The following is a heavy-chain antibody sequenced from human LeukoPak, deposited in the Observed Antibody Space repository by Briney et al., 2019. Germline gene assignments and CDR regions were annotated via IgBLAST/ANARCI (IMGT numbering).Heavy chain of an antibody. D-gene: IGHD1-20*01. Sequence: SETLSLTCTVSGGSISSCYWSWIRQPPGKGLEWIGYIYYSGSTNYNPSLKSRVTISVDTSKNQFSLKLSSVTAADTAVYYCARAWYNWRETYYFDYWGQGTLVTVSS. CDR3: ARAWYNWRETYYFDY. V-gene: IGHV4-59*08. CDR2: IYYSGST. J-gene: IGHJ4*02. CDR1: GGSISSCY.